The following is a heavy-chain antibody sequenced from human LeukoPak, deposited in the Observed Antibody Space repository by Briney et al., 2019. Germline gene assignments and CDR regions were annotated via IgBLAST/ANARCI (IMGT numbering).Heavy chain of an antibody. J-gene: IGHJ4*02. Sequence: ASVKVSCKVSGYTLTELPMHWVRQAPGKGLEWMGGFDPEDGETIYAQKFQGRVTITRDTSASIVYMELSSLRSEDMAFYYCARERGEFGGSYFLDYWGQGTLVTVSS. CDR1: GYTLTELP. V-gene: IGHV1-24*01. CDR2: FDPEDGET. D-gene: IGHD1-26*01. CDR3: ARERGEFGGSYFLDY.